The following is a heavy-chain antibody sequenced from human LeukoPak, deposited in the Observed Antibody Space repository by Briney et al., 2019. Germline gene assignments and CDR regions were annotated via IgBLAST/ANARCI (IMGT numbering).Heavy chain of an antibody. J-gene: IGHJ4*02. V-gene: IGHV3-23*01. D-gene: IGHD2-21*01. CDR1: GFTFSSYA. CDR3: AKGYGGGTHCLNND. CDR2: ISVSGDST. Sequence: PGGSPRLPCAASGFTFSSYAMSWVRQAPGKGLEWVSAISVSGDSTYYADSVKGRFTISRDNSKNTLYLQMNSLRADDTAVYYCAKGYGGGTHCLNNDWGQGTLVTVSS.